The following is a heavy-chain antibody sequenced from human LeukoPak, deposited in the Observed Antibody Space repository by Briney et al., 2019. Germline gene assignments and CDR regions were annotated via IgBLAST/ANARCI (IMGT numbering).Heavy chain of an antibody. CDR3: AREGDSYDFWSGQGAFDI. CDR2: ISAYNGNT. CDR1: GYTFTSYG. Sequence: ASVKVSCKASGYTFTSYGISWVRQAPGQGLEWMGWISAYNGNTNYAQKLQGRVTMTTDTSTSTAYMGLRSLRSDDTAVYYCAREGDSYDFWSGQGAFDIWAKGQWSPSLQ. D-gene: IGHD3-3*01. J-gene: IGHJ3*02. V-gene: IGHV1-18*01.